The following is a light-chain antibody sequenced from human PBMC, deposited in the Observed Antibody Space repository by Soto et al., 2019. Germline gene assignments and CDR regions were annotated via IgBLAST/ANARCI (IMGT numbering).Light chain of an antibody. CDR3: QSYDRSLSGSV. CDR1: SSNIGAGYN. CDR2: DND. V-gene: IGLV1-40*01. Sequence: QSALTQPPSVSGAPGQRVTISCTGISSNIGAGYNVHWYRQLPGTAPKLLMYDNDNRPSGVPDRFSGSKSGTSASLVITGLQAEDEAHYYCQSYDRSLSGSVFGGGTKLTVL. J-gene: IGLJ3*02.